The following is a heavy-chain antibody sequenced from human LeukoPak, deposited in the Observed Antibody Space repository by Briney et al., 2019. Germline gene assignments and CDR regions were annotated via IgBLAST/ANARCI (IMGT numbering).Heavy chain of an antibody. Sequence: PGGSLRLSCAASGFTFSSYAMSWVRQAPGKGLEGVSAISGSGGSTYYADSVKGRFTISRDNSKNTLYLQMNSLRAEDTAVYYCAKGLGTTVTYYYYGMDVWGQGTTVTVSS. CDR3: AKGLGTTVTYYYYGMDV. J-gene: IGHJ6*02. V-gene: IGHV3-23*01. CDR2: ISGSGGST. CDR1: GFTFSSYA. D-gene: IGHD4-17*01.